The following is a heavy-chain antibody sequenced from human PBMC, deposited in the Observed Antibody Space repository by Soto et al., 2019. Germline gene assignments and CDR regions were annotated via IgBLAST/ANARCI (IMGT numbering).Heavy chain of an antibody. CDR3: ARLSVAAKHFDY. CDR2: IYYSGST. Sequence: LSLTCTVSGGSISSSSYYWGWIRQPPGKGLEWIGSIYYSGSTYYNPSLKSRVTISVDTSKNQFSLKLSSVTAADTAVYYCARLSVAAKHFDYWGQGTLVTVSS. CDR1: GGSISSSSYY. J-gene: IGHJ4*02. D-gene: IGHD2-15*01. V-gene: IGHV4-39*01.